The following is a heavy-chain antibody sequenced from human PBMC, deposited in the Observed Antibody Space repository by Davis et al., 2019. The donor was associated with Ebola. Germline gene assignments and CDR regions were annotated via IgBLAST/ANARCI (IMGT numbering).Heavy chain of an antibody. D-gene: IGHD6-6*01. CDR2: ISAYNGNT. J-gene: IGHJ6*02. CDR1: VYTLTSYG. CDR3: ARGRYSSSSSYYYYGMDV. V-gene: IGHV1-18*01. Sequence: ASVPVSCQASVYTLTSYGISWVRPAPGQGREWMGWISAYNGNTNYAQKLQGRVTMTTDTSTSTAYMELRSLRSDDTAVYYCARGRYSSSSSYYYYGMDVWGQGTTVTVSS.